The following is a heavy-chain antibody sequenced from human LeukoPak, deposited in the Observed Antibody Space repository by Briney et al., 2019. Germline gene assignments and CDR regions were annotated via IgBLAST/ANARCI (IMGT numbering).Heavy chain of an antibody. J-gene: IGHJ4*02. D-gene: IGHD6-13*01. CDR1: EFTVSSSY. V-gene: IGHV3-66*01. CDR2: IYSGGST. CDR3: ARVPYSSSWYFDY. Sequence: PGGSLRLSCAASEFTVSSSYMTWVRQAPGKGLEWVSVIYSGGSTHYAGSVKGRFTISRDNSKNTVYLQMNSLRAEDTAVYHCARVPYSSSWYFDYWGQGTLVAVSS.